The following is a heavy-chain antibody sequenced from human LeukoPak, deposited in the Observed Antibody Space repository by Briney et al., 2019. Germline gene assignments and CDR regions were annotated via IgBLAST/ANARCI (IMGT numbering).Heavy chain of an antibody. Sequence: GGSLRLSCAASGFTVSSNYMSWVRQAPGKGLEWVSVIYSGGSTYYADSVKGRFTISRDNAKNSLFLQMNSLRAEDTAVYFCARATWDPNYYYYMDVWGKGTTVTISS. CDR3: ARATWDPNYYYYMDV. V-gene: IGHV3-53*01. D-gene: IGHD1-26*01. J-gene: IGHJ6*03. CDR1: GFTVSSNY. CDR2: IYSGGST.